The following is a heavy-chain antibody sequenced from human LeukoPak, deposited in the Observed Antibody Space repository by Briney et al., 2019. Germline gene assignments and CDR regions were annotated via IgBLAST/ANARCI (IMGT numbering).Heavy chain of an antibody. J-gene: IGHJ4*02. CDR3: AREGWELLRIYVG. D-gene: IGHD1-26*01. CDR2: ISGSSYST. Sequence: GGSLRLSCAASGFTFSTYAMSWVRQAPGKGLEWVSSISGSSYSTYYADSVKGRFTISRDNAKNTLYLQMNSLRAEDTAVYYCAREGWELLRIYVGWGQGTLVTVSS. CDR1: GFTFSTYA. V-gene: IGHV3-23*01.